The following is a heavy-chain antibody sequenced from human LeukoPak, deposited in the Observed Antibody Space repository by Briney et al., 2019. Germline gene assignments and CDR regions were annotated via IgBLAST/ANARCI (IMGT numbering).Heavy chain of an antibody. CDR2: INPNSGGT. J-gene: IGHJ4*02. V-gene: IGHV1-2*02. Sequence: GASVKVSCKASGYTFTGYYMHWVRQAPGQGLEWMGWINPNSGGTNYAQKFQGRVTMTRDTSISTAYMELSRLRPDDTAVYYCASRAFYSSSSIDYWGQGTLVTVSS. CDR3: ASRAFYSSSSIDY. CDR1: GYTFTGYY. D-gene: IGHD6-6*01.